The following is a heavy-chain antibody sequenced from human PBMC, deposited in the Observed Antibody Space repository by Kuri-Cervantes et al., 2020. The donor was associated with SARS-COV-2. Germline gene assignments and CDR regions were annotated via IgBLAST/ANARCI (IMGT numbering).Heavy chain of an antibody. Sequence: GESLKISCAACGFTFSSYDMHWVRQATGKGLEWVSAIGTAGDTYYPGSVEGQFTISRENAKNSLYLQMNSLRAEDTAVYYCARDPTPGIAVAGPWGNFDYWGQGTLVTVSS. CDR1: GFTFSSYD. J-gene: IGHJ4*02. V-gene: IGHV3-13*03. CDR2: IGTAGDT. D-gene: IGHD6-19*01. CDR3: ARDPTPGIAVAGPWGNFDY.